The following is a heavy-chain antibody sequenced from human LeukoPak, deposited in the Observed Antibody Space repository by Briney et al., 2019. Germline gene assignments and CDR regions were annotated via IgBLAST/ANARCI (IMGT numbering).Heavy chain of an antibody. CDR1: GFTFSSYS. J-gene: IGHJ3*02. CDR3: ASGTVVVAANPLYAFDI. V-gene: IGHV3-21*01. D-gene: IGHD2-15*01. CDR2: ISSSSSYI. Sequence: PGGSLRLSCAASGFTFSSYSMNWVRQAPGKGLEWVSSISSSSSYIYYADSVKGRFTISRDNAKNSLYLQMNSLRAEDTAVYYCASGTVVVAANPLYAFDIWGQGTMVTVSS.